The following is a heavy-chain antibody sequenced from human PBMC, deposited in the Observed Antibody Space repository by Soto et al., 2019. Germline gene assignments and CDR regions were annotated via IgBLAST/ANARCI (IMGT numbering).Heavy chain of an antibody. J-gene: IGHJ6*03. CDR2: MNPNSGNT. Sequence: ASVKVSCKASGYTFTSYDINWVRQATGQGLEWMGWMNPNSGNTGYAQKFQGRVTMTRNTSISTAYMELSSLRSEDTAVYYCAREGLVVVAASYYYYYMDVWGKGTKVTVSS. CDR1: GYTFTSYD. CDR3: AREGLVVVAASYYYYYMDV. V-gene: IGHV1-8*01. D-gene: IGHD2-15*01.